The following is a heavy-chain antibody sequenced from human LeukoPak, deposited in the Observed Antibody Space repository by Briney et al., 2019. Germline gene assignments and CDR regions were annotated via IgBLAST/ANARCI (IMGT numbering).Heavy chain of an antibody. CDR1: GSTFSNAW. CDR2: IKSRTDGGTT. D-gene: IGHD2-21*02. Sequence: GGSLRLSCAASGSTFSNAWMSWVRQAPGKGLEWVGRIKSRTDGGTTDYAAPVKGRFTISRDDSKNTLYLQMNSLKTEDTAVYYCTTESLYCGGDCPLDYWGQGTLVTVSS. J-gene: IGHJ4*02. V-gene: IGHV3-15*01. CDR3: TTESLYCGGDCPLDY.